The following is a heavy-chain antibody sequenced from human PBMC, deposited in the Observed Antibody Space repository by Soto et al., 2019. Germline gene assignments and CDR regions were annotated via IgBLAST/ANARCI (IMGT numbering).Heavy chain of an antibody. CDR3: ARQQSVDTAMVPNMYYYYYGMDV. CDR1: GYSFTSYW. V-gene: IGHV5-10-1*01. D-gene: IGHD5-18*01. J-gene: IGHJ6*02. Sequence: PGESLKISCKGSGYSFTSYWISWVRQMPGKGLEWMGRIDPSDSYTNYSPSFQGHVTISADKSISTAYLQWSSLKASDTAMYYCARQQSVDTAMVPNMYYYYYGMDVWGQGTTVTVSS. CDR2: IDPSDSYT.